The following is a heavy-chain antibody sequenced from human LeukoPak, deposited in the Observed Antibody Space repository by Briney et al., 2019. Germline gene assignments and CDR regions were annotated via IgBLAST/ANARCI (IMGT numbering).Heavy chain of an antibody. V-gene: IGHV3-74*01. J-gene: IGHJ4*02. D-gene: IGHD1-26*01. CDR1: GFTFSSYW. Sequence: GGSLRLSCAASGFTFSSYWMPWVRQAPGKGLVWVSRINSDGSSASYADSVKGRFTISRDNAKNTLYLQMNSLRAEDTAVYYCAREGGSTSLGATGYWGQGTLVTVSS. CDR3: AREGGSTSLGATGY. CDR2: INSDGSSA.